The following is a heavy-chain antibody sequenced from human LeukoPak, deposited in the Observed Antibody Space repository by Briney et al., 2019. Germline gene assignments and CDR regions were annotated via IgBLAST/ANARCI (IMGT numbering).Heavy chain of an antibody. D-gene: IGHD6-13*01. CDR2: FDPEDGET. CDR1: GYTLTELS. J-gene: IGHJ3*02. Sequence: ASVKVSCKVSGYTLTELSMHWVRQAPGKGLEWMGGFDPEDGETIYTQKFQGRVTMTEDTSTDTAYMELSSLRSEDTAVYYCATALPQQQLVPVDAFDIWGQGTLVTVSS. V-gene: IGHV1-24*01. CDR3: ATALPQQQLVPVDAFDI.